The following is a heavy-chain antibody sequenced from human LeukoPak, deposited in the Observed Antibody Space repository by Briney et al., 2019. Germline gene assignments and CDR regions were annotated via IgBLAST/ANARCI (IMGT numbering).Heavy chain of an antibody. V-gene: IGHV4-59*01. CDR3: ARVGGIAVAGTDAFDI. Sequence: SETLSLTCTVSGGSISSYYWSWIRQPPGKGLEWIGYIYYSGCTNYNPSLKSRVTISVDTSKNQFSLKLSSVTAADTAVYYCARVGGIAVAGTDAFDIWGQGTMVTVSS. J-gene: IGHJ3*02. D-gene: IGHD6-19*01. CDR2: IYYSGCT. CDR1: GGSISSYY.